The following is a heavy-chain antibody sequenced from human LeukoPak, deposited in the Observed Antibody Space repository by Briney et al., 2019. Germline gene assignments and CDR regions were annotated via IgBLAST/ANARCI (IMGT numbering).Heavy chain of an antibody. J-gene: IGHJ4*02. CDR3: AKGEKSTVTIYFDY. V-gene: IGHV3-23*01. D-gene: IGHD4-17*01. CDR1: GFTFSNYA. Sequence: GGSLRVSCAASGFTFSNYAMSWVRQAPGKGLECVSTTSGSGGSTYYAHSVKGRFTISRDNSKNTLYLQMNSLRAEDTAIYYCAKGEKSTVTIYFDYWGQGTLVTVSS. CDR2: TSGSGGST.